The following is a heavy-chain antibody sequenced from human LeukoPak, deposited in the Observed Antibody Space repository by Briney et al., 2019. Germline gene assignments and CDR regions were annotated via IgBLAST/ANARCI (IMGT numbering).Heavy chain of an antibody. CDR1: GYTLTSYY. CDR2: INPSGGST. J-gene: IGHJ4*02. CDR3: ARDKCSGGSCYPIDY. D-gene: IGHD2-15*01. V-gene: IGHV1-46*01. Sequence: ASVKVSCKASGYTLTSYYMYWVRQAPGQGLEWMGIINPSGGSTSYAQKFQGRVTMTRDTSTSTVYMELSSLRSEDTAVYYCARDKCSGGSCYPIDYWGQGTLVTVSS.